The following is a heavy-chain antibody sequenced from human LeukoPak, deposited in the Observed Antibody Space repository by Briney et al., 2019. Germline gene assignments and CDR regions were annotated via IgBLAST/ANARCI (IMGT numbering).Heavy chain of an antibody. D-gene: IGHD6-19*01. CDR1: GGSISSSSYY. Sequence: SETLSLTCTVSGGSISSSSYYWGWIRQPPGKGLEWIGEINHSGSTNYNPSLKSRVTISVDTSKNQFSLKLSSVTAADTAVYYCAGIAVAGTVNFDYWGQGTLVTVSS. J-gene: IGHJ4*02. CDR3: AGIAVAGTVNFDY. CDR2: INHSGST. V-gene: IGHV4-39*07.